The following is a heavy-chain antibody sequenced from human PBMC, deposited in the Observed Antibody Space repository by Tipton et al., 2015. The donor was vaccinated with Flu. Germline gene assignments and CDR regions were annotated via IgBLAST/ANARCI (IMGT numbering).Heavy chain of an antibody. Sequence: TLSLTCAVSGYSITSSYYWGWIRQPPGKGLEWIGTIYHSGTTYYNPSLKSRLTLSVDTSKNQFSLKLNSVTAAATAVYYCARDPSLGMPDYFDSWGQGILVTASS. CDR3: ARDPSLGMPDYFDS. J-gene: IGHJ4*02. D-gene: IGHD2-2*01. V-gene: IGHV4-38-2*02. CDR1: GYSITSSYY. CDR2: IYHSGTT.